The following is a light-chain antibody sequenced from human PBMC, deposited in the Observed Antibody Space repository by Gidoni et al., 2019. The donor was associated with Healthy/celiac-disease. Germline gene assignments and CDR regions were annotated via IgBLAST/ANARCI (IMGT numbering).Light chain of an antibody. J-gene: IGKJ5*01. Sequence: EIVLTQSPATLSLSPGERATLSCRASQSVSSYLAWYPQKPGQAPRLLIYDASNRATGIPARFSGSGSGTDFTLTIRSLEPEDFAVYYCQQRSNWPPVTCGQGTRLEIK. CDR2: DAS. CDR3: QQRSNWPPVT. CDR1: QSVSSY. V-gene: IGKV3-11*01.